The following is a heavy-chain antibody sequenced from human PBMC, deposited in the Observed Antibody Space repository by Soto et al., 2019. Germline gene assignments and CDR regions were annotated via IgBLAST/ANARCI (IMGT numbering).Heavy chain of an antibody. CDR3: ARGLSSGRNNWFDP. V-gene: IGHV4-59*12. CDR1: GGSISSCY. J-gene: IGHJ5*02. D-gene: IGHD6-19*01. CDR2: IYYSGST. Sequence: SETLSLTCTVSGGSISSCYSNWIRQPPGKGLEWIGYIYYSGSTNYNPSLKSRVTISVDTSKNQFSLQLNSVTPEDTAVYYCARGLSSGRNNWFDPWGQGTLVTVSS.